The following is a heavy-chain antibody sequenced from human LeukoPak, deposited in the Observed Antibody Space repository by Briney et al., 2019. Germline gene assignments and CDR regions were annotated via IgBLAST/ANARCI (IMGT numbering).Heavy chain of an antibody. J-gene: IGHJ5*02. V-gene: IGHV4-4*07. CDR2: IHTGGST. CDR3: ARGGAVAGSNWFDP. CDR1: GGSISSYY. D-gene: IGHD6-13*01. Sequence: SETLSLTCTVSGGSISSYYWSWIRQPAGKRLEWIGRIHTGGSTNYNPSLKTRVTMSVDTSKNQISLKLSSVTAADTAMYYCARGGAVAGSNWFDPWGQGTLVTVSS.